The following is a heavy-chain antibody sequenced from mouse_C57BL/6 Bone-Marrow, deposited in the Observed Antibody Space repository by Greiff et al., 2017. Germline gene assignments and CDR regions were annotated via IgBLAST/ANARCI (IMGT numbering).Heavy chain of an antibody. CDR3: TSYTAYAKDY. CDR2: IDPETGGT. Sequence: QVQLQQSGAELVRPGASVTLSCKASGYTFTAYAMHWVKQTPVHGLEWIGAIDPETGGTAYHQKFKGKAILTADKSSSTAYMELRSLTSEDSAVYYGTSYTAYAKDYWGQGNAVTVTA. V-gene: IGHV1-15*01. J-gene: IGHJ4*01. CDR1: GYTFTAYA.